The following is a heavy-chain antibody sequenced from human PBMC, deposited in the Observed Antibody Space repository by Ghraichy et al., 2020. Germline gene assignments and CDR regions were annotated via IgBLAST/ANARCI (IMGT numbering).Heavy chain of an antibody. J-gene: IGHJ4*02. Sequence: SETLSLTCAVSGGSMSSSTYSWSWIRQPPGEGLEWIGYIYHSGSTYYTPSLKSRVTISIDRSRNQFSLRLSSVTAADTAVYYCARGQDVMAGKPYYFDFWGQGTLVTVSS. CDR2: IYHSGST. V-gene: IGHV4-30-2*01. D-gene: IGHD3-16*01. CDR3: ARGQDVMAGKPYYFDF. CDR1: GGSMSSSTYS.